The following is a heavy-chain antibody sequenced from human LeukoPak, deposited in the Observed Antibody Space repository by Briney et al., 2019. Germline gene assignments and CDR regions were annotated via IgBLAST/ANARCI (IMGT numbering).Heavy chain of an antibody. CDR3: AKDLRGYCSSTSCHYGMDV. CDR2: ISDDGTTT. Sequence: GGSLRLSCVASGFTFSGYWMHWVRQRPGEGPVWVSRISDDGTTTSYAGFVKGRFTISRDNSKNTLYLQMNSLRAEDTAVYYCAKDLRGYCSSTSCHYGMDVWGQGTTVTVSS. J-gene: IGHJ6*02. D-gene: IGHD2-2*01. CDR1: GFTFSGYW. V-gene: IGHV3-74*01.